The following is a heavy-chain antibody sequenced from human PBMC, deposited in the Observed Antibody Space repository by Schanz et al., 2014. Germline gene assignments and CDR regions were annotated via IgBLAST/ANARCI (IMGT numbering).Heavy chain of an antibody. V-gene: IGHV3-30*04. CDR2: VPFDGSQK. CDR1: GFTFSSYA. D-gene: IGHD1-1*01. CDR3: VRDRRNADLDY. J-gene: IGHJ4*02. Sequence: QVQLVESGGGVVQPGRSLRLSCAASGFTFSSYALHWVRQAPGKGLEWVAFVPFDGSQKFYADSVKGRFTISRDNAKNTLYLQMNSLRAEDTAVYYCVRDRRNADLDYWGQGTLVTVSS.